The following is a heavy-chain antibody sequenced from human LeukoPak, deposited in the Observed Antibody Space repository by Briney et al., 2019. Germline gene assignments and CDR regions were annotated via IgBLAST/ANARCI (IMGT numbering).Heavy chain of an antibody. V-gene: IGHV3-23*01. CDR3: AKQGRDWLRDYYYYMDV. CDR2: IGGRGGST. D-gene: IGHD3-9*01. CDR1: GFTFSDYG. Sequence: PGGSLRLPCAASGFTFSDYGMSWVRQAPGKGLEWVSTIGGRGGSTYYADSVKGRFTISRDNSKNTLYLQMNSLRAEDTAVYYCAKQGRDWLRDYYYYMDVWGKGTTVTISS. J-gene: IGHJ6*03.